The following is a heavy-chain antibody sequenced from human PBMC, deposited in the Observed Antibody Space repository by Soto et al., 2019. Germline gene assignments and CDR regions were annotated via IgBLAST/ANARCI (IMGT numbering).Heavy chain of an antibody. J-gene: IGHJ3*02. Sequence: QVQLQESGPGLVKPSETLSLICTVSGGSVSSGSYYWSWIRQPPGKGLEWMGYIYYTGSINYNPSLKIRVTKSVDTSKTQASLKLSSVTAADTAIYYCAVATDGYNFDYAFYIWGQGTMVTVS. CDR1: GGSVSSGSYY. V-gene: IGHV4-61*01. CDR2: IYYTGSI. CDR3: AVATDGYNFDYAFYI. D-gene: IGHD5-12*01.